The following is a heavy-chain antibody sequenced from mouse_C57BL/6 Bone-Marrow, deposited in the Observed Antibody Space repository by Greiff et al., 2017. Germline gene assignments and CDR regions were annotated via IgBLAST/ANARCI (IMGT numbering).Heavy chain of an antibody. D-gene: IGHD1-1*01. V-gene: IGHV1-52*01. J-gene: IGHJ1*03. CDR2: IDPSDSET. Sequence: QVQLQQPGAELVRPGSSVKLSCKASGYTFTSYWMHWVKQRPIQGLEWIGNIDPSDSETHYNQKFKDKATLTVDKSSSTAYMQLSSLTSEDSAVYYCARWTTVEAGYFDVWGTGTTVTVSS. CDR1: GYTFTSYW. CDR3: ARWTTVEAGYFDV.